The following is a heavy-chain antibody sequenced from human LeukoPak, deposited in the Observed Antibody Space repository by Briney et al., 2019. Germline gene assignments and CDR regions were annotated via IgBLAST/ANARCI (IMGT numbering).Heavy chain of an antibody. CDR2: INQDGSEK. J-gene: IGHJ4*02. D-gene: IGHD3-10*01. Sequence: GGSLRLSCAASGFMFSSYWMGWVRHAPGKGLEWVANINQDGSEKYYVDSVKGRFTISRDNSKNSLYLEMNSLRAEDTAVYYCARPSYASGSFFDYWGQGTLVTVSS. CDR1: GFMFSSYW. CDR3: ARPSYASGSFFDY. V-gene: IGHV3-7*05.